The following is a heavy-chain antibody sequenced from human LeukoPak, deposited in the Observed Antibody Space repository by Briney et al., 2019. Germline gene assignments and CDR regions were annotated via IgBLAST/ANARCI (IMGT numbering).Heavy chain of an antibody. V-gene: IGHV3-30*19. Sequence: PGGSLRLSCAASGFTFSSYGMHWVRQAPGKGLEWVAFIQYEGSNKYYADSVKGRFTISRDNSKNTLYLQMNSLRAEDTAVYYCARLGGGHSSSWYDAFDIWGQGTMVTVSS. J-gene: IGHJ3*02. CDR2: IQYEGSNK. CDR3: ARLGGGHSSSWYDAFDI. CDR1: GFTFSSYG. D-gene: IGHD6-13*01.